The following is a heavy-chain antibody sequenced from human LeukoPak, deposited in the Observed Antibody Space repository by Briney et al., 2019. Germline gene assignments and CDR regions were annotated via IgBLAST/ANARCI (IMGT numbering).Heavy chain of an antibody. CDR2: IIPIFGTA. D-gene: IGHD3-9*01. V-gene: IGHV1-69*05. Sequence: GASVKVSCKASGGTFSSYAISWVRQAPGQGLEWMGGIIPIFGTANYAQKFQGRVTITTDESTSTAYMELSSLRSEDTAVYYCARDAGNYDILTGPNYYYMDVWGKGTTVTVSS. CDR1: GGTFSSYA. J-gene: IGHJ6*03. CDR3: ARDAGNYDILTGPNYYYMDV.